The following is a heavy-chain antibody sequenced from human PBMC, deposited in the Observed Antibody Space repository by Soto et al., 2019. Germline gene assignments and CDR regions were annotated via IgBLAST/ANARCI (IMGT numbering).Heavy chain of an antibody. D-gene: IGHD1-20*01. CDR2: MNPNSGNT. J-gene: IGHJ5*01. CDR3: ARIDGDNFNWLDS. Sequence: QVQLVKSGAEVKTPGASVKVSCKASGYTFANYDINWVRQAPGQGVEWMGWMNPNSGNTGYAQKLQGRLTMTSDTALSIGNMELSSLRNEDTDVYYWARIDGDNFNWLDSWGQGTLVTVS. V-gene: IGHV1-8*01. CDR1: GYTFANYD.